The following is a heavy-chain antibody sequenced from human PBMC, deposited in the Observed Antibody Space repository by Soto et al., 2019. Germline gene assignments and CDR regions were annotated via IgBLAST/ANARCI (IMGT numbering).Heavy chain of an antibody. Sequence: QLQLQESGPRLVKPSETLSLTCTVSGDSISSYYWTWIRQPPGKGLEYIGYIYYSGRTYYNPSLKSRVTISVDTSKNQFSLKLSSVTAADTAVYYCARGHLGITTTGTWYDFDYWGQGTLVTVSS. V-gene: IGHV4-59*01. J-gene: IGHJ4*02. CDR3: ARGHLGITTTGTWYDFDY. D-gene: IGHD2-15*01. CDR1: GDSISSYY. CDR2: IYYSGRT.